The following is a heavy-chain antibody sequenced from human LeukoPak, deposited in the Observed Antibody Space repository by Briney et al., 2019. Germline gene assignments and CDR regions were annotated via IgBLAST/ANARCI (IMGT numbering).Heavy chain of an antibody. Sequence: PSGTLSLTCTVSGGSISSSSYYWGWIRQPPGKGLEWIGSIYYSGSTYYNPSLKSRATISVDTSKNQFSLKLSSVTAADTAVYYCARQNGGTWNYYYYMDVWGKGTTVTVSS. D-gene: IGHD1-1*01. CDR2: IYYSGST. J-gene: IGHJ6*03. CDR3: ARQNGGTWNYYYYMDV. CDR1: GGSISSSSYY. V-gene: IGHV4-39*01.